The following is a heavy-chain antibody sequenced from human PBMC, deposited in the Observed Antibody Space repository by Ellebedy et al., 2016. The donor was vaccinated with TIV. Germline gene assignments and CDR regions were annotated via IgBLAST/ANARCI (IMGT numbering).Heavy chain of an antibody. V-gene: IGHV3-23*01. CDR1: GFTFSPYA. Sequence: GESLKISCAASGFTFSPYAMSWVRQAPGKGLEWVSTISHTGTRTYYTDSVEGRFIISRDTSKKTLYLQMNGLRAEDTAIYYCARGRSGTYIHHAFDYWGQGTLVTVSS. J-gene: IGHJ4*02. CDR2: ISHTGTRT. D-gene: IGHD1-14*01. CDR3: ARGRSGTYIHHAFDY.